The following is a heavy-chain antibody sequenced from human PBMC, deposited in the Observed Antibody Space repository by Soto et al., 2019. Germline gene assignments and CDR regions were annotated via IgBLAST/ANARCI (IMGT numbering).Heavy chain of an antibody. Sequence: GGSLRLSCAASGFTVSSKYMSWVRQAPGRGLEWVSVIWSAGLIYYADSVRGRFTISRDISKNILYLEMTSLRADDTAVYYCAREAPMDVWGQGTTVTVSS. CDR1: GFTVSSKY. CDR3: AREAPMDV. V-gene: IGHV3-53*01. CDR2: IWSAGLI. J-gene: IGHJ6*02.